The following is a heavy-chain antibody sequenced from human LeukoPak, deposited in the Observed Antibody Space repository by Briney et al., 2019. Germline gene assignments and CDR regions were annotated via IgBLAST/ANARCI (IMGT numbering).Heavy chain of an antibody. D-gene: IGHD6-6*01. V-gene: IGHV3-30*18. Sequence: GGSLRLSCAASGXTFSSYGMHWVRQAPGKGLEWVAVISYDGSNKYYADSVKGRFTISRDNSKNTLYLQMNSLRAEDTAVYYCAKYSSSSNDYYGMDVWGQGTTVTVSS. CDR3: AKYSSSSNDYYGMDV. J-gene: IGHJ6*02. CDR2: ISYDGSNK. CDR1: GXTFSSYG.